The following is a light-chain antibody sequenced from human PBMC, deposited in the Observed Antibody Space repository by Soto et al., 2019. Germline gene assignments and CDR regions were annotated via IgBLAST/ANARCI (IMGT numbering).Light chain of an antibody. V-gene: IGKV3-20*01. Sequence: EVVFTQSPGTLSLSPGERATLSCRASQSVAANYLAWCQQKPGQAPRLIIYGASIREAGILDMFSGSGAGAEFTRTISRLEPEDFAVDYCQQYGSSPRTFGQGTKVDIK. CDR2: GAS. J-gene: IGKJ1*01. CDR3: QQYGSSPRT. CDR1: QSVAANY.